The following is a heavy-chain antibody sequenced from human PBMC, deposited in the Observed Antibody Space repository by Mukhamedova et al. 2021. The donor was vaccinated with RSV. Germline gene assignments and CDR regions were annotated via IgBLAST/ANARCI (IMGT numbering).Heavy chain of an antibody. CDR2: MDSSGTT. V-gene: IGHV4-38-2*02. D-gene: IGHD1-26*01. CDR3: ARDQVGGTYLSYYYYMDV. J-gene: IGHJ6*03. Sequence: GRGLEWIGSMDSSGTTHYNPSFKSRVTMSLDKSKNQFSLKVGAVTAADTGVYFCARDQVGGTYLSYYYYMDVLGKVTTVTVSS.